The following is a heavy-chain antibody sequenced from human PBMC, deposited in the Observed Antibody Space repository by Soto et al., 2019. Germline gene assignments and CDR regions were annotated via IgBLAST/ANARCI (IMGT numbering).Heavy chain of an antibody. CDR1: GGTFSSYT. Sequence: QVQLVQSGAEVKKPGSSVKVSCKASGGTFSSYTISWVRQAPGQGLEWMGRIIPILGIANYAQKFQGRVTITADKSTSTAYMELSSLRSEDTAVNYCARILGGGSYGLWGQGTLVTVSS. J-gene: IGHJ4*02. V-gene: IGHV1-69*02. CDR2: IIPILGIA. D-gene: IGHD1-26*01. CDR3: ARILGGGSYGL.